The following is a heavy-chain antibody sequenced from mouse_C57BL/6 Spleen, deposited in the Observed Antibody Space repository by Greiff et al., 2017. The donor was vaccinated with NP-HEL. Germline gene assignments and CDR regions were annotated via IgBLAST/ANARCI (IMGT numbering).Heavy chain of an antibody. CDR3: ARGRDYDVEYFDY. V-gene: IGHV1-80*01. Sequence: QVQLQQSGAELVKPGASVKISCKASGYAFSSYWMNWVKQRPGKGLEWIGQIYPGDGDTNYNGKFKGKATLTADKSSSTAYMQLSSLTSEDSAVYFCARGRDYDVEYFDYWGQGTTLTVSS. J-gene: IGHJ2*01. D-gene: IGHD2-4*01. CDR2: IYPGDGDT. CDR1: GYAFSSYW.